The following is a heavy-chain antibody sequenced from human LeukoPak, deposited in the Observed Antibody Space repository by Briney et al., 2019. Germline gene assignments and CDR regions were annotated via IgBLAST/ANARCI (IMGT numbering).Heavy chain of an antibody. V-gene: IGHV1-69*04. CDR2: IIPILGIA. Sequence: SVKVSCKASGGTFSSYAISWVRQAPGQGLEWMGRIIPILGIANYAQQFQGRVTITADKSTSTAYMELSSLRSEDTAVYYCAIIYDSSGYYFEDKYFQHWGQGTLVTVSS. CDR3: AIIYDSSGYYFEDKYFQH. D-gene: IGHD3-22*01. J-gene: IGHJ1*01. CDR1: GGTFSSYA.